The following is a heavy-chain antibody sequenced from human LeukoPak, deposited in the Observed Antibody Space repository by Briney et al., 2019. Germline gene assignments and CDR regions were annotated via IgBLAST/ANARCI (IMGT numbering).Heavy chain of an antibody. V-gene: IGHV3-73*01. CDR3: TSSYGGNAPSGY. J-gene: IGHJ4*02. CDR2: IRSKAHNYAT. Sequence: GGSLRLSCAASGFTFSGSALHWVRQASGKGLEWVGRIRSKAHNYATAYAASVKGRFTISRDDSKNTAYLQMNSLKTEDTAVYYCTSSYGGNAPSGYWGQGTLVTVSS. CDR1: GFTFSGSA. D-gene: IGHD4-23*01.